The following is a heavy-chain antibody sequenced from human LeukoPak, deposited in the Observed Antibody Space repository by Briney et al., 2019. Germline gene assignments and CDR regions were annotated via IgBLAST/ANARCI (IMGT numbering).Heavy chain of an antibody. CDR3: AKSSGWSATDY. J-gene: IGHJ4*02. CDR2: ISYDGSNK. CDR1: GFTVSSNY. D-gene: IGHD6-19*01. V-gene: IGHV3-30*18. Sequence: GGSLRLSCAASGFTVSSNYMSWVRQAPGKGLEWVAVISYDGSNKYYADSVKGRFTISRDNSKNTLYLQMNSLRAEDTAVYYCAKSSGWSATDYWGQGTLVTVSS.